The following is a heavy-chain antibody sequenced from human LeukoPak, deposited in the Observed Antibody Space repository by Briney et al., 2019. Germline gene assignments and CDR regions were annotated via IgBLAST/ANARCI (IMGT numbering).Heavy chain of an antibody. J-gene: IGHJ3*02. CDR3: ARGRREDYDILTGYYFDDAFDI. CDR1: GYTFTSYY. Sequence: ASVKVSCKASGYTFTSYYLHWVRQAPGQGLEGMGMINPSGGYTKYAQSFEDRVTVTSDTSTTSVYMEVRNLRSEDTAVYYCARGRREDYDILTGYYFDDAFDIWGQGTMVTVSS. CDR2: INPSGGYT. V-gene: IGHV1-46*01. D-gene: IGHD3-9*01.